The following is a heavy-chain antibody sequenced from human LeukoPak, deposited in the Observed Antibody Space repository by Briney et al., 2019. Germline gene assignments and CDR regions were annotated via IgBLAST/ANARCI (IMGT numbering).Heavy chain of an antibody. Sequence: GRSLRLSCAACGFTFSSYGMHWVRQAPGKGLEWVAVIWYDGSNKYYADSVKGRFTISRDNSKNTLYLQMNSLRAEDTAVYYCARDLTDIVATNFIDYWGQGTLVTVSS. CDR3: ARDLTDIVATNFIDY. V-gene: IGHV3-33*01. J-gene: IGHJ4*02. D-gene: IGHD5-12*01. CDR1: GFTFSSYG. CDR2: IWYDGSNK.